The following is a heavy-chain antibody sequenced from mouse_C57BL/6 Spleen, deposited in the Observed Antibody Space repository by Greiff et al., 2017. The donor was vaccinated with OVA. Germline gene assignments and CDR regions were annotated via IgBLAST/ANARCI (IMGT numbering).Heavy chain of an antibody. Sequence: VMLVESGAELARPGASVKLSCKASGYTFTSYGISWVKQRTGQGLEWIGEIYPRIGNTYYNEKFKGKATLTADKSSSTAYMELRSLTSEDSAVYFCARSTVVEGGNYFDYWGQGTTLTVSS. CDR1: GYTFTSYG. CDR2: IYPRIGNT. V-gene: IGHV1-81*01. D-gene: IGHD1-1*01. CDR3: ARSTVVEGGNYFDY. J-gene: IGHJ2*01.